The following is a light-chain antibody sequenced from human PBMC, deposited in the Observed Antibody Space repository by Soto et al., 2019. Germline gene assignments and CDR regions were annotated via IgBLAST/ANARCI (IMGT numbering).Light chain of an antibody. CDR2: GDN. Sequence: QSVLPQPPSVSGAPGQRVSISCTGSTSNIGAPYDVHWYQHLPGTAPKLLIYGDNNRPSGVPDRFSGSKSGTSASLAITRLQAEDEADYYCAAWDDSLNGRVFGTGTKVTV. CDR3: AAWDDSLNGRV. V-gene: IGLV1-40*01. J-gene: IGLJ1*01. CDR1: TSNIGAPYD.